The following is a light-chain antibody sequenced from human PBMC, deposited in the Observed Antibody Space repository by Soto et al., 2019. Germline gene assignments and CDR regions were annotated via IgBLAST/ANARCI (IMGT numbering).Light chain of an antibody. J-gene: IGKJ4*01. V-gene: IGKV1-9*01. CDR3: QQLNSYPLT. CDR1: QGISSTY. CDR2: AAS. Sequence: DRVAITCLASQGISSTYLAWYQQTPGKAPKILIYAASTLQSGVPSRFSGRGSGTDFTLAISSLQPEDFATYYCQQLNSYPLTFGGGTKVDIK.